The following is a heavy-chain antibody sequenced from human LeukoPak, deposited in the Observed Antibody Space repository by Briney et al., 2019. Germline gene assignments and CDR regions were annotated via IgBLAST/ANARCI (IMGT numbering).Heavy chain of an antibody. CDR3: ARMIVVVSDWFDP. J-gene: IGHJ5*02. V-gene: IGHV4-34*01. CDR1: GFAFSSYD. CDR2: INHSGST. Sequence: GSLRLSCAASGFAFSSYDMHWVRQPPGKGLEWIGEINHSGSTNSNPSLKSRVTISVDTSKNQFSLKLSSVTAADTAVCYCARMIVVVSDWFDPWGQGTLVTVSS. D-gene: IGHD3-22*01.